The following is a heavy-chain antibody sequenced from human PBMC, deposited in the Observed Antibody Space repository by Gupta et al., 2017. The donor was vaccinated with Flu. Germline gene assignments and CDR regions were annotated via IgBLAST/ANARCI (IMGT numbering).Heavy chain of an antibody. Sequence: QAPGQRLEWMGWVKAGNGETKFSPKFQGRVTMTRDTSASTVYMELSRLGSEDTAFYYCARKDYFGNGCYYFEYWGQGTLVTVSS. D-gene: IGHD2-2*01. V-gene: IGHV1-3*01. CDR2: VKAGNGET. CDR3: ARKDYFGNGCYYFEY. J-gene: IGHJ4*02.